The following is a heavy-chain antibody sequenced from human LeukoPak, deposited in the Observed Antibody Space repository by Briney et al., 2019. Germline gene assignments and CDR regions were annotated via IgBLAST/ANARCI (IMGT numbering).Heavy chain of an antibody. CDR1: GYTFTSYG. D-gene: IGHD3-10*01. V-gene: IGHV1-18*01. J-gene: IGHJ5*02. CDR3: ARDPTLYYYGSGSYHWFDP. CDR2: ISAYNGNT. Sequence: ASVKVSCKASGYTFTSYGISWVRQAPGQGLERMGWISAYNGNTNYAQKLQGRVTMTTDTSTSTAYMELRSLRSDDTAVYYCARDPTLYYYGSGSYHWFDPWGQGTLVTVSS.